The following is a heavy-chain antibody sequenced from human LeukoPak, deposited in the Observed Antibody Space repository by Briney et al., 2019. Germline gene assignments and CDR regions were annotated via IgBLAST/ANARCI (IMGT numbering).Heavy chain of an antibody. CDR2: ISSSGSTI. Sequence: GGSLRLSCAASAFTFDDYGMSWVRQAPGKGLEWVSYISSSGSTIYYADSVKGRFTISRDNAKNSLYLKMNSLRAEDTAVYYCARDYYGSGSYSNFDYWGQGTLVTVSS. D-gene: IGHD3-10*01. J-gene: IGHJ4*02. CDR3: ARDYYGSGSYSNFDY. V-gene: IGHV3-11*01. CDR1: AFTFDDYG.